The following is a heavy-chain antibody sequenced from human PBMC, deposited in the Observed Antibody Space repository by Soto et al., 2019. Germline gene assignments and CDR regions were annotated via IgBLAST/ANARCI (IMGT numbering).Heavy chain of an antibody. V-gene: IGHV4-39*01. CDR1: GGSISSSSYY. CDR3: ARRSSYYYDSRGYYYWLP. D-gene: IGHD3-22*01. CDR2: IYYSGST. J-gene: IGHJ5*02. Sequence: PSETLSLTCTVSGGSISSSSYYWGWIRQPPGKGLEWIGSIYYSGSTYYNPSLKSRVTISVDTSKNQFSLKLSSVTAADTAVYYCARRSSYYYDSRGYYYWLPWGQGTLVTVSS.